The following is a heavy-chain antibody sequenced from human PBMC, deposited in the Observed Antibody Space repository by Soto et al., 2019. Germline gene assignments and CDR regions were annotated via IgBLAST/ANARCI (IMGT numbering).Heavy chain of an antibody. CDR1: GYTFTSYG. CDR2: ISAYNGNT. Sequence: ASVKVSCKASGYTFTSYGISWVRQAPGQGLEWMGWISAYNGNTNYAQKLQGRVTTTTDTSTSTAYMELRSLRSDDTAVYYCARDGYYDSSADGDAFDIWGQGTMVTVSS. CDR3: ARDGYYDSSADGDAFDI. D-gene: IGHD3-22*01. V-gene: IGHV1-18*01. J-gene: IGHJ3*02.